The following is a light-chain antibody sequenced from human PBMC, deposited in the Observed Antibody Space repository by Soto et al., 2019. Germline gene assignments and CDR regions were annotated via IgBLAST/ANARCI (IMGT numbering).Light chain of an antibody. Sequence: DIKMTQSPSALSASIGDRVTITCRASQSISSWLAWYQQKPGKAPHLLISRESSLETGVPSRFSGSGSGTEFTLTISSLQPDDFATYYCQHSQSYPITFGQGTKVEVK. CDR1: QSISSW. CDR3: QHSQSYPIT. V-gene: IGKV1-5*03. J-gene: IGKJ1*01. CDR2: RES.